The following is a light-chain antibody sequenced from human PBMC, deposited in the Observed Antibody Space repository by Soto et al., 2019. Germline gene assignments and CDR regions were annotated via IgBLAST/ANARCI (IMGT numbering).Light chain of an antibody. Sequence: EIVLTQSPDTLSLSPGERATLSCRASQSVSSSFLAWYHQKPGQAPMLLIYRTSSRATGIPDRFTGSGYGTDFTLTISRLEPEDFAVYYCQQYESSPLTFGGGTKVEIK. CDR2: RTS. V-gene: IGKV3-20*01. J-gene: IGKJ4*01. CDR3: QQYESSPLT. CDR1: QSVSSSF.